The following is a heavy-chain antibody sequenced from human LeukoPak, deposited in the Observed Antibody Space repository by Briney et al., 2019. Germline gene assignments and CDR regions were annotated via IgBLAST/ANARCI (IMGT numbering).Heavy chain of an antibody. CDR1: GGTFSSCA. Sequence: SVKVSCKASGGTFSSCAISWVRQAPGQGLEWMGGIIPIFGTANYAQKFQGRVTITADKSTSTAYMELSSLRSEDTAVYYCARAGGSYSYYYYYYYMDVWGKGTTVTVSS. V-gene: IGHV1-69*06. J-gene: IGHJ6*03. D-gene: IGHD1-26*01. CDR3: ARAGGSYSYYYYYYYMDV. CDR2: IIPIFGTA.